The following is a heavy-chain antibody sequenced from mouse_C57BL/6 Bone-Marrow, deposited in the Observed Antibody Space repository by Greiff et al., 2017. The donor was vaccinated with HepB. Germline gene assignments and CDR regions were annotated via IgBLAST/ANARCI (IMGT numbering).Heavy chain of an antibody. CDR2: ISYDGSN. D-gene: IGHD2-4*01. CDR3: ARGDYVSSFDY. J-gene: IGHJ2*01. Sequence: DVKLQESGPGLVKPSQSLSLTCSVTGYSITSGYYWNWIRQFPGNKLEWMGYISYDGSNNYNPSLKNRISITRDTSKNQFFLKLNSVTTEDTATYYCARGDYVSSFDYWGQGTTLTVSS. V-gene: IGHV3-6*01. CDR1: GYSITSGYY.